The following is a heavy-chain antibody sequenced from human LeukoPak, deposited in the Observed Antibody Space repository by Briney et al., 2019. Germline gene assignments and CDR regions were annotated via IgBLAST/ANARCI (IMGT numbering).Heavy chain of an antibody. CDR1: GGSISGNNW. D-gene: IGHD3/OR15-3a*01. Sequence: PSETLSLTCAVSGGSISGNNWWSWVRRPPGKGLEWIGEVFHSGSTNYNPSLKSRVTISVDKSKNQFSLKLTSVTAADTAVYYCARDQGTGFDYWGQGTLVTVSS. V-gene: IGHV4-4*02. CDR3: ARDQGTGFDY. CDR2: VFHSGST. J-gene: IGHJ4*02.